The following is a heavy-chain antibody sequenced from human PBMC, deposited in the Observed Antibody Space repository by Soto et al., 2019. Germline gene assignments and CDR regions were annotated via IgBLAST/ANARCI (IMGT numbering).Heavy chain of an antibody. CDR1: ADIFNNYY. CDR2: MTPSDGST. J-gene: IGHJ3*02. Sequence: GASVKVSCKTSADIFNNYYMHWVRQAPGQGLEWMGVMTPSDGSTNYAQSFQGRVTMTRDTSTRTVHVELSSLRSEDTAVYYCAKHYGGDCSNGFDIWGQGTKVTVSS. V-gene: IGHV1-46*02. CDR3: AKHYGGDCSNGFDI. D-gene: IGHD2-21*02.